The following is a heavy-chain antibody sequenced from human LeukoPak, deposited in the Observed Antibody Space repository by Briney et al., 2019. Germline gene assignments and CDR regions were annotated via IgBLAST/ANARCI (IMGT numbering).Heavy chain of an antibody. CDR1: GDSISSRSYY. CDR2: ISYSGTT. D-gene: IGHD3-10*01. CDR3: ARDNYYGSGGAMEDGFDI. Sequence: NSSETLSLTCTVSGDSISSRSYYWGWIRQPPGKGLEWIGSISYSGTTYYNPSLKSRVIISVDTSKNQFSLKLSSVTAADTAVYFCARDNYYGSGGAMEDGFDIWGQGTMVTVSS. V-gene: IGHV4-39*07. J-gene: IGHJ3*02.